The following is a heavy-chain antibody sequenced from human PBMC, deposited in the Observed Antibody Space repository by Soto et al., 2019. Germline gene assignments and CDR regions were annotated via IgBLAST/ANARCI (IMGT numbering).Heavy chain of an antibody. CDR3: ARVPDR. D-gene: IGHD2-2*01. Sequence: SETLSLTCAVYGGXFSGYSWSWIRQPPGKGLEWIGYIYHSGSTYYNPSLKSRVTISVDRSKNQFSLKLSSVTAADTAVYYCARVPDRWGQGTLVTVSS. V-gene: IGHV4-30-2*01. J-gene: IGHJ5*02. CDR2: IYHSGST. CDR1: GGXFSGYS.